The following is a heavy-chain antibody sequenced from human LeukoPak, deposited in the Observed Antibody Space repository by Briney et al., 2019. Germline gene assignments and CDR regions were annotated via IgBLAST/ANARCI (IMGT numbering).Heavy chain of an antibody. CDR1: GFTFSSYA. Sequence: GGSLRLSCAASGFTFSSYAMSWVRQAPGKGLEWVSAISGSGGSTYYADSVKGRFTISRDNSKNTLYLQMNSLRAEDTAVYYCAKADEPYDILTGYQMDYWGQGTLVTVSS. CDR2: ISGSGGST. D-gene: IGHD3-9*01. CDR3: AKADEPYDILTGYQMDY. V-gene: IGHV3-23*01. J-gene: IGHJ4*02.